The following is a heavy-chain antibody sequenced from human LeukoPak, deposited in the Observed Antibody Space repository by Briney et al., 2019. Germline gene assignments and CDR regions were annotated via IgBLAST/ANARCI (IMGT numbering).Heavy chain of an antibody. D-gene: IGHD6-19*01. V-gene: IGHV3-48*03. CDR1: GFTFSSYE. J-gene: IGHJ4*02. CDR2: ISSSGSTI. Sequence: GGSLRLSCAASGFTFSSYEMNWVRQAPGKGLEWVSYISSSGSTIYYADSVKGRFTISRDNAKNSLYLQMNSLRAEDTAVYYCAKDGWSSGWTGDYFDYWGQGTLVTVSS. CDR3: AKDGWSSGWTGDYFDY.